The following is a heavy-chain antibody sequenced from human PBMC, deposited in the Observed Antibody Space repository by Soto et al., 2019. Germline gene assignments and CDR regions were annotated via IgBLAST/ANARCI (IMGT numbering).Heavy chain of an antibody. J-gene: IGHJ4*02. CDR2: ISYDGSNK. CDR1: GFTFSSYG. D-gene: IGHD6-13*01. Sequence: GGSLRLSCAASGFTFSSYGMHWVRQAPGKGLEWVAVISYDGSNKYYADSVKGRFTISRDNSKNTLYLQMNSLRAEDTAVYYCAKDSAAAGTVGSFDYWGQGTLVTVSS. V-gene: IGHV3-30*18. CDR3: AKDSAAAGTVGSFDY.